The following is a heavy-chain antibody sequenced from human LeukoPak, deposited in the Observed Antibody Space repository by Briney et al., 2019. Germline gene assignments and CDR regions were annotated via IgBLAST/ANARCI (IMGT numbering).Heavy chain of an antibody. D-gene: IGHD6-19*01. CDR1: GGSFSGYY. Sequence: PSETLSLTCAVYGGSFSGYYWSWIRQPPGKGLEWIGEINHSGSTNYNPSLKSRVTISVDTSKNQFSLKLSSVTAADTAVYYCASHSSGWDFDYWGPGTLVTVSS. J-gene: IGHJ4*02. V-gene: IGHV4-34*01. CDR3: ASHSSGWDFDY. CDR2: INHSGST.